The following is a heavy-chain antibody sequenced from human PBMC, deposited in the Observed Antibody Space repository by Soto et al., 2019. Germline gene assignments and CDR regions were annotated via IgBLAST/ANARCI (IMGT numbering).Heavy chain of an antibody. CDR1: GFTFSNYA. D-gene: IGHD4-4*01. CDR2: ISDSGGRT. V-gene: IGHV3-23*01. Sequence: DVQLLESGGGLVQPGGSLRLSCAASGFTFSNYAMSWVRQTPGKGLEWVSGISDSGGRTYYADSVKGRFTISRDNSKNTLYLDMDSLRAEDTAVYYCAKDSNKYSSSLRGRYFDYWGQGIGVTVSS. CDR3: AKDSNKYSSSLRGRYFDY. J-gene: IGHJ4*02.